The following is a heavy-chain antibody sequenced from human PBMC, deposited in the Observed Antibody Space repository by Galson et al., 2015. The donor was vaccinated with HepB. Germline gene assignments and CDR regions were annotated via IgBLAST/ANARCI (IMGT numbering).Heavy chain of an antibody. J-gene: IGHJ4*02. V-gene: IGHV3-23*01. CDR3: AKDALAYSAYDSLNY. CDR2: VRDTTATT. D-gene: IGHD5-12*01. Sequence: SLRLSCATSGFTFTSYDMAWVRQAPGKGLEWVSSVRDTTATTYYADSVKGRFTVSKDISKNTLFLQMDSLRVEDTAIYYCAKDALAYSAYDSLNYWGQGALVIVSS. CDR1: GFTFTSYD.